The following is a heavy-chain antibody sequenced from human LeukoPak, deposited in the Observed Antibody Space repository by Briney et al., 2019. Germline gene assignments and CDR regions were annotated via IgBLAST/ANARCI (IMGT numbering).Heavy chain of an antibody. D-gene: IGHD1-14*01. V-gene: IGHV3-48*01. J-gene: IGHJ4*02. CDR3: ARDISEGGFDY. Sequence: GGSLRLSCAASGFTFSSYSMNWVRQAPGKGLEWVSYISSGSSTIYYADSVKGRFTISRDNAKNSLYLQMNSLRAEDTAVYYCARDISEGGFDYWSQGTLVTVSS. CDR2: ISSGSSTI. CDR1: GFTFSSYS.